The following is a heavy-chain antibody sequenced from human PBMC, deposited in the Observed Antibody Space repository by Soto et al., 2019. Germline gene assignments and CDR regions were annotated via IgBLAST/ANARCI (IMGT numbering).Heavy chain of an antibody. CDR2: ISYDGSNK. D-gene: IGHD1-26*01. V-gene: IGHV3-30*18. CDR1: GFTFSSYG. J-gene: IGHJ4*02. CDR3: AKGQWELLDVYFDY. Sequence: QTGGSLRLSCAASGFTFSSYGMHWVRQAPGKGLEWVAVISYDGSNKYYADSVKGRFTISRDNSKNTLYLQMNSLRAEDTAVYYCAKGQWELLDVYFDYWGQGTLVTVSS.